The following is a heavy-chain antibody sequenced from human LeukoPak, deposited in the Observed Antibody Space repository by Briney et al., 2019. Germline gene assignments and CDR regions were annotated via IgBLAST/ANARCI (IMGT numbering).Heavy chain of an antibody. D-gene: IGHD1-1*01. CDR1: GYTFTSYD. V-gene: IGHV1-8*03. J-gene: IGHJ1*01. CDR3: ARSPGYKIIISNEYLHH. CDR2: MNPNSGNT. Sequence: ASVKVSCKASGYTFTSYDINWVRQATGQGLEWMGWMNPNSGNTGYAQKFQGRVTITRNTSISTAYMELNGLRSDDTAVYYCARSPGYKIIISNEYLHHLGQGNLVTGSS.